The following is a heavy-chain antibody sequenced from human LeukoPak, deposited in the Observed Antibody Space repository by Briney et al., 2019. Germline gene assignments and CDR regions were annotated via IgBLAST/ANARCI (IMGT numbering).Heavy chain of an antibody. CDR3: ARDPYYYDSSGYYYGMDV. Sequence: KPGGSLRLSCAASGFTFSSYAMSWVRQAPGKGLEWVSFISSSSSYIYYADSVKGRFTISRDNAKNSLYLQMNSLRAEDTAVYYCARDPYYYDSSGYYYGMDVWGQGTTVTVSS. J-gene: IGHJ6*02. CDR2: ISSSSSYI. D-gene: IGHD3-22*01. V-gene: IGHV3-21*01. CDR1: GFTFSSYA.